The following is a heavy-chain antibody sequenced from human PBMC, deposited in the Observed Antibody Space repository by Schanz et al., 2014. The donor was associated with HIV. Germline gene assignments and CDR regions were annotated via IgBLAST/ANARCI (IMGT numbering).Heavy chain of an antibody. Sequence: QVQLQESGPGLVKPSETLSLTCSVSGDSISNTTHYWGWIRQPPGKGLEWIGSAHHSGSTYYTPSLKSRVTISVDTSKNQFSLKLTSVTAADTAVFYCARGRNYDILTGYGYYFDYWGQGTLVTVSS. CDR3: ARGRNYDILTGYGYYFDY. CDR1: GDSISNTTHY. D-gene: IGHD3-9*01. J-gene: IGHJ4*02. V-gene: IGHV4-39*07. CDR2: AHHSGST.